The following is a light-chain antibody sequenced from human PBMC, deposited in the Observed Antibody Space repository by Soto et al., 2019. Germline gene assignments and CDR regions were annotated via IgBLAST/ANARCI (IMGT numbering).Light chain of an antibody. J-gene: IGKJ4*01. V-gene: IGKV3-15*01. CDR3: QQDSSWPLT. CDR2: GAS. Sequence: EIVMTQSPATLSVSPGERVTLSCRASQDIRSSLAWYQQKPGQAPRLLIYGASIRATGVPATFSGSGSGTEFTLSISSLQSEHLGVYYCQQDSSWPLTFGEGPRWRSN. CDR1: QDIRSS.